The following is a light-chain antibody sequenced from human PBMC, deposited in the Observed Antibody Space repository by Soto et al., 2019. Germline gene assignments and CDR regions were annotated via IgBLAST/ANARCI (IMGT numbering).Light chain of an antibody. V-gene: IGLV2-14*01. CDR3: SSYTTISTLEV. Sequence: QSALTQPASVSGSPGQSITISCTGTSSDVGGYNYVSWYQQHPGKAPKLMIYGVSNRPSGVSNRFSGSKSGNTASLTISGLQAEDEADYYCSSYTTISTLEVFGGGTQLTVL. CDR1: SSDVGGYNY. J-gene: IGLJ3*02. CDR2: GVS.